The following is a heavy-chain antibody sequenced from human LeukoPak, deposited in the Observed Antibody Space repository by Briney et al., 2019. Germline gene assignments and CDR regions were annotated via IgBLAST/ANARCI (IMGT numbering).Heavy chain of an antibody. CDR2: IYTSGST. CDR1: GGSISSGSYY. J-gene: IGHJ4*02. Sequence: SETLSLTCTVSGGSISSGSYYWSWIRQPAGKGLEWIGRIYTSGSTNYNPSLKSRVTISVDTSKNQFSLKLSSVTAADTAVYYCARAPIYCTNGVCYSARFDYRGQGTLVTVSS. V-gene: IGHV4-61*02. D-gene: IGHD2-8*01. CDR3: ARAPIYCTNGVCYSARFDY.